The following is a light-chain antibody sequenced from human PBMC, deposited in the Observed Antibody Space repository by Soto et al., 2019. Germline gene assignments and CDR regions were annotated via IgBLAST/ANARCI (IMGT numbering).Light chain of an antibody. CDR2: AAS. Sequence: DIQMTQSPSSLSASVGDRVTITCRASQSISSYLNWYQQKPGKAPNLLIYAASSLQSGVPSRFSGSGSGTGFTLTISSLQPEDFAVYYCQQYGSSPGLFTFGPGTKVDIK. J-gene: IGKJ3*01. CDR3: QQYGSSPGLFT. V-gene: IGKV1-39*01. CDR1: QSISSY.